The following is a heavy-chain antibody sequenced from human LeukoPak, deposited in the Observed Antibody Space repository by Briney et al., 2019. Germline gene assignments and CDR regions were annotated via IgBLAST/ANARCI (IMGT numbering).Heavy chain of an antibody. CDR2: IYYSGST. V-gene: IGHV4-30-4*01. J-gene: IGHJ4*02. CDR3: ARERVNYYDSSGYPFDY. D-gene: IGHD3-22*01. Sequence: PSETLSLTCTVSGGSISSGDYYWRWIRQPPGKGLEWIGYIYYSGSTYYNPSLKSRVTISVDTSKNQFSLKLSSVTAADTAVYYCARERVNYYDSSGYPFDYWGQGTLVTVSS. CDR1: GGSISSGDYY.